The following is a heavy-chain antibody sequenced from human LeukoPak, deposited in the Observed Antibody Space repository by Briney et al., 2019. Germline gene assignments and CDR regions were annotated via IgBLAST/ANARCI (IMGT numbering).Heavy chain of an antibody. CDR3: AKDQTGDGYNPDY. CDR2: ISGSGGST. Sequence: GGSLRLSCAASGFTFSSYAMSWVRQAPGKGLEWVSAISGSGGSTYYADSVKGRFTISRDNSKNTLHLQMNSLRAEDTAVYYCAKDQTGDGYNPDYWGQGTLVTVSS. V-gene: IGHV3-23*01. J-gene: IGHJ4*02. CDR1: GFTFSSYA. D-gene: IGHD5-24*01.